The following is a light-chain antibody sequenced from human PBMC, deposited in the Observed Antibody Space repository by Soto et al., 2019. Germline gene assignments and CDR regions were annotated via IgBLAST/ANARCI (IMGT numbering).Light chain of an antibody. CDR1: SSNIGPGFD. CDR3: QSYDSRLTGSV. J-gene: IGLJ1*01. CDR2: GNT. Sequence: QLVLTQPPSVSGAPGQTVAISCTGTSSNIGPGFDVHWYQQVPGTAPKLVLYGNTLRPSGVPDRFSGSRSGSSASLVITGLRAEDEADYYCQSYDSRLTGSVFGTGTKLTVL. V-gene: IGLV1-40*01.